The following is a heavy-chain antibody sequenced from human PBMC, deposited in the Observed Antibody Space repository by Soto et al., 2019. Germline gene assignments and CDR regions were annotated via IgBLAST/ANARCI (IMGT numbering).Heavy chain of an antibody. CDR2: IIPILGIA. CDR3: ARGPSYSDSYFDH. J-gene: IGHJ4*02. D-gene: IGHD4-17*01. V-gene: IGHV1-69*02. CDR1: GGTFSSYT. Sequence: SVKVSCKASGGTFSSYTISWVRQAPGQGLEWMGRIIPILGIANYAQKFQGRVTITADKSTSTAYMELSSLRLEDTAVYYCARGPSYSDSYFDHWGQGTLDTVSS.